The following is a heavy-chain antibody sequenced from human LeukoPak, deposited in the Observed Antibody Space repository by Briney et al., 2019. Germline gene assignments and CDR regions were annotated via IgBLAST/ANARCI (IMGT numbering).Heavy chain of an antibody. CDR1: GFTFGNYW. V-gene: IGHV3-7*03. CDR3: ARGGDGRWLQLPRDY. Sequence: GGSLRLSCAASGFTFGNYWMSWVRQVPGTGLEWVANIKQDGSETYYVDSVRGRFTISRDNAKNSLYLQMNRLRAEDTAVYYCARGGDGRWLQLPRDYWGQGTLVTVSS. D-gene: IGHD5-24*01. J-gene: IGHJ4*02. CDR2: IKQDGSET.